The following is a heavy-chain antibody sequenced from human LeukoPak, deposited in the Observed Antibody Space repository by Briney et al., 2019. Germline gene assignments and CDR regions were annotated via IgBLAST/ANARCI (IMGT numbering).Heavy chain of an antibody. V-gene: IGHV1-46*01. D-gene: IGHD2-15*01. CDR1: GYTFTGYY. CDR3: ARDRAVLYCSGGSCYPGDYYYYYMDV. J-gene: IGHJ6*03. Sequence: ASVKVSCKASGYTFTGYYMHWVRQAPGQGLEWMGIINPSGGSTSYAQKFQGRVTMTRDMSTSTVYMELSSLRSEDTAVYYCARDRAVLYCSGGSCYPGDYYYYYMDVWGKGTTVTVSS. CDR2: INPSGGST.